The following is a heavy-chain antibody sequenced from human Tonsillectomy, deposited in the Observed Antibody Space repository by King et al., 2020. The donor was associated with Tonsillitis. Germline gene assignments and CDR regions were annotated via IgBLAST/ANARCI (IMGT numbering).Heavy chain of an antibody. V-gene: IGHV4-39*01. Sequence: VQLQESGPGLVKPSETLSLTCTVSGGSISSSSYYWGWIRQPPGKGLEWIGSIYYSGSTYYNASLKSRVTISVDTSENQFSLKLSSVTAADTAVYYCARLDEHLLWFGKLHTARYFDLWGRGTLVTVSS. D-gene: IGHD3-10*01. CDR3: ARLDEHLLWFGKLHTARYFDL. CDR1: GGSISSSSYY. CDR2: IYYSGST. J-gene: IGHJ2*01.